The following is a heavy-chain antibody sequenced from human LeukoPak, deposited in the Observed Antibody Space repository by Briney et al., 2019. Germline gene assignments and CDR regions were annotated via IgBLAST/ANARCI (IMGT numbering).Heavy chain of an antibody. D-gene: IGHD3-10*01. Sequence: GSLRLSCAASGFTFSGYSMNWVRQAPGEGLEWIGEINHSGSTNYNPSLKNRVTISVDTSKNQFSLRLSSVTAADTAVYYCARGLSMVDWGQGTLVTVSS. CDR1: GFTFSGYS. V-gene: IGHV4-34*01. CDR2: INHSGST. CDR3: ARGLSMVD. J-gene: IGHJ4*02.